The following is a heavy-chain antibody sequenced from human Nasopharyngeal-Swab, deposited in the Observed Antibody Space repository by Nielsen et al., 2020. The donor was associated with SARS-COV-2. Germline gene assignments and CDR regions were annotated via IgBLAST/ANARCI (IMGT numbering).Heavy chain of an antibody. CDR1: GFIFSGYT. D-gene: IGHD3-10*01. Sequence: GGSLRLSCAASGFIFSGYTMNWVRQAPGKGLEWVSSISSSSRYIYYADSVRGRFTVSRDNAKKSVFLQMDRLRVEDTAVYYCARSIGAEVHAVEHYWGQGTPVTVSS. V-gene: IGHV3-21*01. CDR2: ISSSSRYI. CDR3: ARSIGAEVHAVEHY. J-gene: IGHJ4*02.